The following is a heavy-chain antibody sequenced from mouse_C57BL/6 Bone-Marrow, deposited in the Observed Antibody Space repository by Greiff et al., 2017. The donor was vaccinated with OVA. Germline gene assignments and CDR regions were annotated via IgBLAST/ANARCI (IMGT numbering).Heavy chain of an antibody. CDR1: GYTFTDYY. CDR2: INPYNGGT. V-gene: IGHV1-19*01. Sequence: VKPGASVKMSCKASGYTFTDYYMNWVKQSHGKSLEWIGVINPYNGGTSYNQKFKGKATLTVDKSSSTAYMELNSLTSEDSAVYYCARSYFDYWGQGTTLTVSS. CDR3: ARSYFDY. J-gene: IGHJ2*01.